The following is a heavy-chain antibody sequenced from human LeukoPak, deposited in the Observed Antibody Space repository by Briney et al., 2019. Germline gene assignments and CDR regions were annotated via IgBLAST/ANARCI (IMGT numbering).Heavy chain of an antibody. CDR1: GFTFSGYA. CDR2: INHSGST. J-gene: IGHJ6*03. Sequence: GSLRLSCAASGFTFSGYAMSWVRQPPGKGLEWIGEINHSGSTNYNPSLKSRVTISVDTSKNQFSLKLSSVTAADTAVYYCARGGYYYYYYMDVWGKGTTVTVSS. V-gene: IGHV4-34*01. CDR3: ARGGYYYYYYMDV.